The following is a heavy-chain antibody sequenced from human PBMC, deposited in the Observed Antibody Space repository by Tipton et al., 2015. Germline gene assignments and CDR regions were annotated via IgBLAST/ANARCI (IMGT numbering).Heavy chain of an antibody. CDR1: GFMFSTYW. CDR2: IKQDGSEK. V-gene: IGHV3-7*03. CDR3: ARDLRDVTTVTTGFDR. J-gene: IGHJ5*02. D-gene: IGHD4-17*01. Sequence: SLRLSCAASGFMFSTYWMTWVRQAPGKGLEWGANIKQDGSEKYYVDSVKGRFTISRDNAKKSLFLQMNSLRVEDTAVYYCARDLRDVTTVTTGFDRWGQGTLVTVSS.